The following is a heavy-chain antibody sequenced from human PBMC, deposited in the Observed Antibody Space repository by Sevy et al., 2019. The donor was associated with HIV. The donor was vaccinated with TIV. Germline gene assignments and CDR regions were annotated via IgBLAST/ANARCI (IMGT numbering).Heavy chain of an antibody. D-gene: IGHD3-3*01. V-gene: IGHV1-2*02. CDR1: GYTFTGYY. Sequence: ASVKVSCKASGYTFTGYYMHWVRQAPGQGLEWMGWINPNSGGTNYAQKFQGRVTMTRDTSISTAYMELSRLRSDDTAVYYCARVETSKYYDFWNGPPYYWGQGTLVTVSS. CDR3: ARVETSKYYDFWNGPPYY. J-gene: IGHJ4*02. CDR2: INPNSGGT.